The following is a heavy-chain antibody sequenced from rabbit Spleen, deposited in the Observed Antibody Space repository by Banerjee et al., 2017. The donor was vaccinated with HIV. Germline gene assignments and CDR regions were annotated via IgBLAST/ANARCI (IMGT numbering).Heavy chain of an antibody. V-gene: IGHV1S47*01. D-gene: IGHD1-1*01. J-gene: IGHJ4*01. Sequence: QEQLEESGGGQVQRGGSLKLSCKASGFDFSNYGVSWVRQAPGKGLEWIGYIDPFFGVTYYATWVNGRFPISSHNAQNTLYLQLNSLTAADTATYFCARDLTDIIGWNFGWWGPGTLVTVS. CDR3: ARDLTDIIGWNFGW. CDR2: IDPFFGVT. CDR1: GFDFSNYG.